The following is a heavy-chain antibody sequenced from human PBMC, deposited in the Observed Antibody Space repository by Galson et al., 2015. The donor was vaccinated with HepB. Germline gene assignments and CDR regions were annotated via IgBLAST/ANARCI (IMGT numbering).Heavy chain of an antibody. CDR1: GFTFSSYA. D-gene: IGHD6-13*01. J-gene: IGHJ6*02. Sequence: SLRLSCAASGFTFSSYAMHWVRQAPGKGLEWVAVISYDGSNKYYEDSVKGRFTISRDNSKNTLYLQMNSLRAEDTAVYYCARSEGVAAAGRGYYYYGMDVWGQGTTVTVSS. V-gene: IGHV3-30*04. CDR3: ARSEGVAAAGRGYYYYGMDV. CDR2: ISYDGSNK.